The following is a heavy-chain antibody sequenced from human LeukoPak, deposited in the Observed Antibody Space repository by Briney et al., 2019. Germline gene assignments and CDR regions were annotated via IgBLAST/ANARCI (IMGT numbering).Heavy chain of an antibody. V-gene: IGHV4-34*01. CDR1: AGSFSGYY. CDR3: ARGDCSSTSCYMEFDP. Sequence: SETLSLTCAVYAGSFSGYYWTWIRQPPGKGLEWIGEINHSGSTNYNPSLKSRVTISVDTSKNQFSLQLSSVTAADTAVYYCARGDCSSTSCYMEFDPWGQGTLVTVSS. CDR2: INHSGST. D-gene: IGHD2-2*02. J-gene: IGHJ5*02.